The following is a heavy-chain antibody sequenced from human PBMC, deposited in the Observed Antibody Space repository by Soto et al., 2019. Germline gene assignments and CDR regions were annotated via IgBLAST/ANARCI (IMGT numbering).Heavy chain of an antibody. Sequence: SETLSLTCSVSGGSISGSYWSWIRQSPGKGLEWLGYVYYTGSTNYSPSLRSRVSISVDTSKNEFSLRLSSVTAAGTAVYFCARSVAVPGAHIDYWGQGTQVTVSS. V-gene: IGHV4-59*01. J-gene: IGHJ4*02. D-gene: IGHD6-19*01. CDR2: VYYTGST. CDR3: ARSVAVPGAHIDY. CDR1: GGSISGSY.